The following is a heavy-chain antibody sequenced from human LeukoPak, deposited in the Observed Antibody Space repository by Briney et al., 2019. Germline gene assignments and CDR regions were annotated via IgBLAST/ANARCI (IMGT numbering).Heavy chain of an antibody. Sequence: GRSLRLSCAASGFTFSSYAMHWVRQAPGKGLEWVAVISYDGSNKYYADSVKGRFTISRDSSKNTLYLQMNSLRAEDTAVYYCARDTSAAGFDYWGQGTLVTVSS. CDR2: ISYDGSNK. D-gene: IGHD6-13*01. CDR1: GFTFSSYA. CDR3: ARDTSAAGFDY. V-gene: IGHV3-30*01. J-gene: IGHJ4*02.